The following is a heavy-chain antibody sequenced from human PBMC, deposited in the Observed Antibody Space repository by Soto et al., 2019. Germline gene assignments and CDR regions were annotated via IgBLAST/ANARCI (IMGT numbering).Heavy chain of an antibody. V-gene: IGHV4-39*07. CDR1: GDSINSDKYY. Sequence: SETLSLTCSVSGDSINSDKYYWGWIRQPPGKGLEWIGSIYFRGNTNYNPSLKSRVTISVDTSKNQFSLKLSSVTAADTAVYYCARVGSATATDAFDIWGQGTMVTVSS. J-gene: IGHJ3*02. D-gene: IGHD1-1*01. CDR3: ARVGSATATDAFDI. CDR2: IYFRGNT.